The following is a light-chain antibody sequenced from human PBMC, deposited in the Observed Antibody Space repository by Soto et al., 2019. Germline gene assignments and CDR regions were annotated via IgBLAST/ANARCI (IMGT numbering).Light chain of an antibody. CDR3: QQRSNFFT. CDR1: QSVSSY. Sequence: EMVLTQSPATLSLSPGERATLSCRASQSVSSYLAWYQQKPGQAPRLLIYDASNRATGIPARFSGSGSGTDFTLTISSLEPEDFAVYYCQQRSNFFTFGPGTKVDIK. CDR2: DAS. V-gene: IGKV3-11*01. J-gene: IGKJ3*01.